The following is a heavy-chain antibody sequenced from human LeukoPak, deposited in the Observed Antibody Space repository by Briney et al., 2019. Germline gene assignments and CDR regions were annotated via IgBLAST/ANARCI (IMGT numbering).Heavy chain of an antibody. CDR2: ISSSSSYI. J-gene: IGHJ3*02. CDR3: ARDLSRQWLVPDAFDI. D-gene: IGHD6-19*01. Sequence: GGSLRLSCAASGFTFSSYRMNWVRQAPGKGLEWVSSISSSSSYIYYADSVKGRFTISRDNAKNSLYLQMNSLRAEDTAVYYCARDLSRQWLVPDAFDIWGQGTMVTVSS. CDR1: GFTFSSYR. V-gene: IGHV3-21*01.